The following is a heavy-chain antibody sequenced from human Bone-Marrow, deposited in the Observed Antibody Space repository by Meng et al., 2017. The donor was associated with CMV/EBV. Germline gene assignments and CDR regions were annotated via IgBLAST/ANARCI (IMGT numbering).Heavy chain of an antibody. CDR2: IIPIFGTA. D-gene: IGHD2/OR15-2a*01. CDR1: GYTFTSYD. CDR3: ARVKQPLILVGPHGMDV. Sequence: SVKVSCKASGYTFTSYDINWVRQATGQGLEWMGGIIPIFGTANYAQKFQGRVTITTDESTSTAYMELSSLRSEDTAVYYCARVKQPLILVGPHGMDVWGQGTTVTGSS. J-gene: IGHJ6*01. V-gene: IGHV1-69*05.